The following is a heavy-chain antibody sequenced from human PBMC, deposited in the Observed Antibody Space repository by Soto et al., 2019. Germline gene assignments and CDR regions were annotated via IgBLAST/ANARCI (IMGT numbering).Heavy chain of an antibody. CDR3: AKDHKDGSGGSCYGLPRCYYGMDV. J-gene: IGHJ6*02. V-gene: IGHV3-30*18. D-gene: IGHD2-15*01. CDR2: ISYDGSNK. CDR1: GFTFSSDG. Sequence: GGSLRVSCAASGFTFSSDGMHWVRQAPGKGLEWVAVISYDGSNKYYADSVKGRFTISRDNSKNTLYLQMNSLRAEDTAVYYCAKDHKDGSGGSCYGLPRCYYGMDVWGQGTTVTVSS.